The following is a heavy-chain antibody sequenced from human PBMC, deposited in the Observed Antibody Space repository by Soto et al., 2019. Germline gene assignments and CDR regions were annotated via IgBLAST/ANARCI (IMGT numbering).Heavy chain of an antibody. V-gene: IGHV3-74*01. CDR2: ISPDGSTT. J-gene: IGHJ2*01. D-gene: IGHD4-17*01. Sequence: EVHLVESGGGLVQPGGSLRLSCAASGFTVSNYWMHWVRQDPGKGLMWVSLISPDGSTTTYADPVSGGYSISSDTAENTLYLQMNSLRGEDTAVYYCSKDRVPYSDDSRYFELWGRGTLVTVSS. CDR1: GFTVSNYW. CDR3: SKDRVPYSDDSRYFEL.